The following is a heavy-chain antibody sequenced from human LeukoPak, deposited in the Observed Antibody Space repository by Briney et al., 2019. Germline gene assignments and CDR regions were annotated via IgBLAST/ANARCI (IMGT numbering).Heavy chain of an antibody. Sequence: GESLKISRKGSGYSFTTHWIGWVRQMPGKGLEWMGIIFPGDSETLYSASLQGQVTISADKSINTAYLQWSSLKASDTAMYYCATSESQTKFDYWGQGTLVTVSS. V-gene: IGHV5-51*01. CDR3: ATSESQTKFDY. CDR2: IFPGDSET. CDR1: GYSFTTHW. J-gene: IGHJ4*02. D-gene: IGHD1/OR15-1a*01.